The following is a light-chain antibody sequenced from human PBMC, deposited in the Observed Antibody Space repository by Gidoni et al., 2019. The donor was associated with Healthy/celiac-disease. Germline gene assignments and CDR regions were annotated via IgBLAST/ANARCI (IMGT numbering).Light chain of an antibody. J-gene: IGLJ1*01. Sequence: QSALTQPLSVSGSPGQSITISCTGTSSDFGGYNYVSWYQQHPGKAPKLMIYDVSKRPSGVPDRFSGSKSGNTASLTISGLQAEDEADYHCYSYAGSYTFVFGTGTRVTVL. CDR2: DVS. V-gene: IGLV2-11*01. CDR1: SSDFGGYNY. CDR3: YSYAGSYTFV.